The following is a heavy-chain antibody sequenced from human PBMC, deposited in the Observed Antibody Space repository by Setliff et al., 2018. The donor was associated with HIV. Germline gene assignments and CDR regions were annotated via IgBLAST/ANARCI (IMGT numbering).Heavy chain of an antibody. CDR2: IGAYNGNT. CDR3: ARARLQGIVTAVGPRDNCLDP. CDR1: GATFSNSA. J-gene: IGHJ5*02. Sequence: ASVKVSCKASGATFSNSALTWVRQAPGQGLEWMGWIGAYNGNTDYAPRLLGRVTMTTDTSTSTAYMELRSLSSDDTAVYYCARARLQGIVTAVGPRDNCLDPWGQGTRVTVSS. V-gene: IGHV1-18*01. D-gene: IGHD1-26*01.